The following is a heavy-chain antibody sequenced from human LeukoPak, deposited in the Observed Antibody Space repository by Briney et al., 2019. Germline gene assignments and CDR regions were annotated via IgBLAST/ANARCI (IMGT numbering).Heavy chain of an antibody. CDR1: GGSISSGDYY. D-gene: IGHD3-22*01. CDR2: IYYSGST. CDR3: ASMPTMIVVVPNRAHGAFDI. Sequence: SSETLSLTCTVSGGSISSGDYYWSWIRQPPGKGLEWIGYIYYSGSTYYNPSLKSRVTISVDTSKNQFSLKLSSVTAADTAVYYCASMPTMIVVVPNRAHGAFDIWGQGTMVTVSS. J-gene: IGHJ3*02. V-gene: IGHV4-30-4*01.